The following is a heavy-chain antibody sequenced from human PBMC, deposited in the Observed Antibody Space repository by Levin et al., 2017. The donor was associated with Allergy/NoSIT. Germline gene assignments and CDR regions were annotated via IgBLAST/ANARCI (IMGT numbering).Heavy chain of an antibody. J-gene: IGHJ4*02. CDR1: GGSVSGYY. CDR2: IYHSGSA. Sequence: SETLSLTCTVSGGSVSGYYWSWIRQPPGKGLDWIGHIYHSGSANYNPSLKSRVTISVDTSKNQFALKLSSVTAADTAVYYCARGLWETSRYTHGFWGQGTLVTVSS. D-gene: IGHD3-16*02. CDR3: ARGLWETSRYTHGF. V-gene: IGHV4-59*02.